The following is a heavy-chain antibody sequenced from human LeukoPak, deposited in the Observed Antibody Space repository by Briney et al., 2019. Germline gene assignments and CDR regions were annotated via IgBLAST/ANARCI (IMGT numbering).Heavy chain of an antibody. Sequence: SETLSLTCAVFGYSISSGYYWGWIRQPPGKGLEWIGSIYHSGSTYYNPSLKSRVTISVDTSKNQFSLKLSSVTAADTAVYYCARNPQAGTLDYWGQGTLVTVSS. D-gene: IGHD6-19*01. CDR1: GYSISSGYY. J-gene: IGHJ4*02. CDR2: IYHSGST. CDR3: ARNPQAGTLDY. V-gene: IGHV4-38-2*01.